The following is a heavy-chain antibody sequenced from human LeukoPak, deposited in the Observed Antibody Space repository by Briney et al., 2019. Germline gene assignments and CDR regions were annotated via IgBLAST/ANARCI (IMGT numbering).Heavy chain of an antibody. J-gene: IGHJ6*03. V-gene: IGHV3-48*03. CDR2: ISSSGSTI. CDR1: GFTFSSYE. Sequence: GGSLRLSCAASGFTFSSYEMNWVRQAPGKGLEWVSYISSSGSTIYYADSVKGRFTISRDNAKNSLYLQMNSLRAEDTAVYYCARVRCSGGSCPYYYYYYYMDVWGKGTTVTVSS. CDR3: ARVRCSGGSCPYYYYYYYMDV. D-gene: IGHD2-15*01.